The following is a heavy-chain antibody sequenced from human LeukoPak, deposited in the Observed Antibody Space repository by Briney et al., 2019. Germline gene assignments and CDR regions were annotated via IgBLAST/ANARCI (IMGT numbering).Heavy chain of an antibody. D-gene: IGHD2-2*02. CDR2: ISWNSGSI. CDR1: GFTFDDYA. J-gene: IGHJ6*03. Sequence: GGSLRLSCAASGFTFDDYAMHWVRQAPGKGLEWVSGISWNSGSIGYAGSVKGRFTISRDNAKNSLYLQMNSLRADDTALYYCAKDMGRYCSSTSCYSPMDVWGKGTTVTVSS. V-gene: IGHV3-9*01. CDR3: AKDMGRYCSSTSCYSPMDV.